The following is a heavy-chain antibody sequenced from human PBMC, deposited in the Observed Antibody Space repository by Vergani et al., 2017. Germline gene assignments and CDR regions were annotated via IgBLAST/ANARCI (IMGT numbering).Heavy chain of an antibody. CDR2: IYHSGTT. Sequence: QVQLQESGPGLVKPSETLSLSCSVSNYSISRGYFWGWIRQPPGKGLEWIATIYHSGTTYFNPSLKSRVSMSVDTSRNQFSLNLRSVTAADTAVYYCASQRRVYSSSWYNWFDPWGQGTLVTVSS. J-gene: IGHJ5*02. D-gene: IGHD6-13*01. CDR1: NYSISRGYF. CDR3: ASQRRVYSSSWYNWFDP. V-gene: IGHV4-38-2*02.